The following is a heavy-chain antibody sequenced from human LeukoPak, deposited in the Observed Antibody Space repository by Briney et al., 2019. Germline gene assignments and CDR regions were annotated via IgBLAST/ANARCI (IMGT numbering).Heavy chain of an antibody. D-gene: IGHD6-19*01. CDR2: ISYDGSNK. Sequence: GRSLRLSCAASGFTFSSYAMHWVRQAPGKGLEWVAVISYDGSNKYYADSVKGRFTISRGNSKNTLYLQMNSLRAEDTAVYYCARDPGIAVAGRFGYFQHWGQGTLVTVSS. V-gene: IGHV3-30-3*01. CDR3: ARDPGIAVAGRFGYFQH. CDR1: GFTFSSYA. J-gene: IGHJ1*01.